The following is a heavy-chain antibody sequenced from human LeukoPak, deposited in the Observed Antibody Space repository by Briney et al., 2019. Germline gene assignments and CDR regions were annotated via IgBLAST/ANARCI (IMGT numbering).Heavy chain of an antibody. V-gene: IGHV1-69*05. J-gene: IGHJ6*03. Sequence: SVKVSCKVSGGTFSSYAISWVRQAPGQGLEWMGGIIPIFGTANYAQKLQGRVTITTDESTSTAYIELSSLRSEDTAVYYCARGPLSSSWGTPGYYYMDVWGKGATVTVSS. CDR1: GGTFSSYA. CDR3: ARGPLSSSWGTPGYYYMDV. D-gene: IGHD6-13*01. CDR2: IIPIFGTA.